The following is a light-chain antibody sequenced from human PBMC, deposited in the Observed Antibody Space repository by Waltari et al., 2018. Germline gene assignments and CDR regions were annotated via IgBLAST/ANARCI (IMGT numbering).Light chain of an antibody. Sequence: VLTQSPGTLSLSPGEGATLSCRASQYITKRYFAWYQQKPGQAPRLLIYGASSRAAGIPDRFSGSGSGTDFTLTISRLEPDDSAVYFCQQYGSSVMYTFGQGTKLEIK. CDR2: GAS. V-gene: IGKV3-20*01. CDR3: QQYGSSVMYT. CDR1: QYITKRY. J-gene: IGKJ2*01.